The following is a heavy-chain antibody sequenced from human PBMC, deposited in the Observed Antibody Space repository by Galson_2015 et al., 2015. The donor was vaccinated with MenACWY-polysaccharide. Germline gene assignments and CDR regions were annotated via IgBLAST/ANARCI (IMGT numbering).Heavy chain of an antibody. CDR1: GFTFRNYG. CDR3: ASGRAPNGDASLTYFDY. V-gene: IGHV3-33*01. J-gene: IGHJ4*02. CDR2: IYYDGSDK. Sequence: SLRLSCAASGFTFRNYGTHWVRQAPGKGLEWVAIIYYDGSDKYYADSVKGRFTISRDNSRNTLYLQMNSLRVEDTAIYYCASGRAPNGDASLTYFDYWGQGTLVTVSS. D-gene: IGHD2-21*02.